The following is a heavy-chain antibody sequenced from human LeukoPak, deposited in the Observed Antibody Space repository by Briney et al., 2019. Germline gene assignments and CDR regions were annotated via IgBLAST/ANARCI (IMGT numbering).Heavy chain of an antibody. Sequence: SETLSLTCTVSDGSISTSSYYWGWIRQPPGKGLEWIGSVFYSGSTCYKPSLKSRVSISVDTSKNQFPLKLSSVTAADTAVYYCARQSGPYCSSWFDYWGQGALVTVSS. CDR2: VFYSGST. J-gene: IGHJ4*02. D-gene: IGHD6-13*01. V-gene: IGHV4-39*01. CDR3: ARQSGPYCSSWFDY. CDR1: DGSISTSSYY.